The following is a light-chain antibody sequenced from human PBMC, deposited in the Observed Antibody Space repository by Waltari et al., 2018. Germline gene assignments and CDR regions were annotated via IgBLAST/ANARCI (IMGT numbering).Light chain of an antibody. CDR1: QSVSSRF. V-gene: IGKV3-20*01. CDR2: ATS. Sequence: EIVLTQSPATLSLSPAERATLSCRASQSVSSRFFAWYQQKPAQAPRLLIYATSIRATGISDRFSGSGSGTDFTLTISRLEAEDFAVYYCQQYAGSPRTFGQGTKVEIK. J-gene: IGKJ1*01. CDR3: QQYAGSPRT.